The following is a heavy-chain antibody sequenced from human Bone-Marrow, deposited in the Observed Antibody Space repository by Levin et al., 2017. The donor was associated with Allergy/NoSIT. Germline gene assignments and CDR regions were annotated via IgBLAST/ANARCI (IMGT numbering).Heavy chain of an antibody. CDR2: VTIGSSYM. Sequence: GGSLRLSCAASGFTFSSYSMTWVRRAPGKGLEWVSSVTIGSSYMHYADSVKGRFTISRDDAKNSLYLQMNSLRAEDTAVYYCVTNMVLHPMTHYKYWGQGTLVTVSS. CDR1: GFTFSSYS. D-gene: IGHD4/OR15-4a*01. V-gene: IGHV3-21*01. CDR3: VTNMVLHPMTHYKY. J-gene: IGHJ4*02.